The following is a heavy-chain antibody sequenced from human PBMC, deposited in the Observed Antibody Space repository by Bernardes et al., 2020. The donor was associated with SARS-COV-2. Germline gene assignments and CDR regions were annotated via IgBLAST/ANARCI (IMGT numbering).Heavy chain of an antibody. D-gene: IGHD3-10*01. CDR2: IYYSGST. J-gene: IGHJ4*02. V-gene: IGHV4-30-4*01. CDR3: ARFKGSGSYYNFDF. CDR1: GGSISSGDYY. Sequence: SETLSLTCTVSGGSISSGDYYWNWIRQPPGKGLEWIGYIYYSGSTYYNPSLKSPVTISVDTSKNQFSLNLSSVTAADTAVYYCARFKGSGSYYNFDFWGQGTLVTVSS.